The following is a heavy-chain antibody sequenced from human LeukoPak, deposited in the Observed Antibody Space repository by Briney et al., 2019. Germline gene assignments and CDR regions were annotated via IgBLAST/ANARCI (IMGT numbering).Heavy chain of an antibody. Sequence: GGSLRLSCAASGFTFSTYSMKWVRQAPGKGLEWVSSISSSTSYKDYADSVKGRFTISRDNAKKSLYLQMNSLRAEDTALYYCARGGGGRYLVYWGQGTLVTVSS. J-gene: IGHJ4*02. CDR1: GFTFSTYS. CDR3: ARGGGGRYLVY. CDR2: ISSSTSYK. V-gene: IGHV3-21*04. D-gene: IGHD1-26*01.